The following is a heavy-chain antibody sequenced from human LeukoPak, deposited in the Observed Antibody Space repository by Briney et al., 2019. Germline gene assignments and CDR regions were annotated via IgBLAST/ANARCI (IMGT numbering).Heavy chain of an antibody. Sequence: ASVKVSCKVSGYTLTELSMHWVRQAPGQGLEWMGIINPSGGSTSYAQKFQGRVTMTRDTSTSTVYMELSSLRSEDTAVYYCARPSGDYDSSGYLTRAEYFQHWGQGTLVTVSS. J-gene: IGHJ1*01. V-gene: IGHV1-46*01. CDR3: ARPSGDYDSSGYLTRAEYFQH. CDR2: INPSGGST. CDR1: GYTLTELS. D-gene: IGHD3-22*01.